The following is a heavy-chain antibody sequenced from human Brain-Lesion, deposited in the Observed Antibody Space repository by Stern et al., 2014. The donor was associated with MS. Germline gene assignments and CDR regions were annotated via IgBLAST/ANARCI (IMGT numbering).Heavy chain of an antibody. D-gene: IGHD4-17*01. CDR3: ARDRVTTVTTYHFDS. CDR2: IYTSGKT. V-gene: IGHV3-66*02. J-gene: IGHJ4*02. CDR1: GFTVSNYY. Sequence: EVQLVESGGGLVQPGGSLRLSCAASGFTVSNYYMSWVRQAPGKGLEWVSIIYTSGKTYYADSVRGRFVISRDKSKSTLYLQMDSLRPEDTAVYYCARDRVTTVTTYHFDSWGQGTRVTVSS.